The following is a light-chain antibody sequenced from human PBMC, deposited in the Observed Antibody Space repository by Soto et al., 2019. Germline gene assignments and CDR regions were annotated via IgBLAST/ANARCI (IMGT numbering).Light chain of an antibody. Sequence: QSALTQPASVSGSPGQSITISCTGTSSDVGGYIYVSWYQQHPGKAPKLILYEVTNRPSGVSDRFSGSKSGITASLTISGLQAEDEAEYYCSSYTSNNTRVFGTGTKVTVL. CDR1: SSDVGGYIY. CDR3: SSYTSNNTRV. V-gene: IGLV2-14*01. CDR2: EVT. J-gene: IGLJ1*01.